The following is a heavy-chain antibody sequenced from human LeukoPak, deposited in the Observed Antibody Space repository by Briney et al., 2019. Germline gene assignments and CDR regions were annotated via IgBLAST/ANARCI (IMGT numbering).Heavy chain of an antibody. CDR1: GFTFSSYW. CDR2: INTDGSST. Sequence: GGSLRLSCAASGFTFSSYWMHWVRQAPGKGLVWVSRINTDGSSTSYADSVKSRFTISRDNAKNTLYLQMNSLRAEDTAVYYCARERQNKDFWSGGDYWGQGTLVTVSS. D-gene: IGHD3-3*01. J-gene: IGHJ4*02. CDR3: ARERQNKDFWSGGDY. V-gene: IGHV3-74*01.